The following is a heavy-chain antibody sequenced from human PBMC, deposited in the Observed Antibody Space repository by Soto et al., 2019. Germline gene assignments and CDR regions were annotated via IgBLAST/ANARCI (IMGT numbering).Heavy chain of an antibody. J-gene: IGHJ5*02. D-gene: IGHD3-10*01. V-gene: IGHV4-31*03. CDR3: ARVAKLYYFGWGSIWLDP. Sequence: PSETLSLTCTVSGCSIRSGGYYWSWLRQHPGKGLEWIGYIYYSRTTYYNPSLKSRITISVDTTKNQFPLNPSSETAADTAVYYCARVAKLYYFGWGSIWLDPWGQGTLVTVSS. CDR1: GCSIRSGGYY. CDR2: IYYSRTT.